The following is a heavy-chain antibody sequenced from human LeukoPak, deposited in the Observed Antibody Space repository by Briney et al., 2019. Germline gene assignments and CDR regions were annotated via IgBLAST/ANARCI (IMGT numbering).Heavy chain of an antibody. CDR2: IYHSGST. CDR1: GYSISSAYH. D-gene: IGHD3-16*02. J-gene: IGHJ4*02. V-gene: IGHV4-38-2*01. CDR3: ARLRITFGGVIAHGDY. Sequence: SETLSLTCAVSGYSISSAYHWGWIRQPPGKGLEWVGNIYHSGSTYYNPSLKSRVTISVDTSKNQFSLKLSSVTAADTAVYYCARLRITFGGVIAHGDYWGQGTLVTVSS.